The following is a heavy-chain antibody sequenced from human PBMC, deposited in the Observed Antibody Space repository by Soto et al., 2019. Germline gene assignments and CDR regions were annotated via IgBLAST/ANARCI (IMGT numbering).Heavy chain of an antibody. CDR3: ARHKAIFGVVPFDY. CDR1: GGSISSYY. D-gene: IGHD3-3*01. J-gene: IGHJ4*02. V-gene: IGHV4-59*08. CDR2: IYYSGST. Sequence: SETLSLTCTVSGGSISSYYWSWIRQPPGKGLEWIGYIYYSGSTNYNPSLKSRVTISVDTSKNQFSLKLSSVTAADTAVYYCARHKAIFGVVPFDYWGQGTLVTVSA.